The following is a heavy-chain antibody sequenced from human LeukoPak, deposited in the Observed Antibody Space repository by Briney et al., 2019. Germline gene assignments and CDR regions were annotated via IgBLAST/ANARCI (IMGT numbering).Heavy chain of an antibody. CDR1: GFTFSSYA. CDR2: IFGSGDTT. D-gene: IGHD3-10*01. J-gene: IGHJ4*02. V-gene: IGHV3-23*01. CDR3: AKRNTMVRGGPCFDY. Sequence: PGGSLRLSCAASGFTFSSYAMNWVRQAPGKGLEWVSIIFGSGDTTYYADSVKGRFTVSRDNSKNTLYPQMNSLRPEDTAIYYCAKRNTMVRGGPCFDYWGQGLLVTVSS.